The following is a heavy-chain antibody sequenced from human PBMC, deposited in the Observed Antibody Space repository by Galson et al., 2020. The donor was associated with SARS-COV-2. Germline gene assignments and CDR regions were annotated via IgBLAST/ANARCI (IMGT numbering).Heavy chain of an antibody. D-gene: IGHD6-19*01. J-gene: IGHJ4*02. Sequence: TGGSLRLSCAASGFTFSSYSMHWVRQAPGKGLEWVSRINSDGSTKYYADSVKGRFTISRDNAKNTLYRQMNSVRAEDTAVYYCARVATCSGWKWYLDCWGQGALVTVSS. CDR3: ARVATCSGWKWYLDC. V-gene: IGHV3-74*01. CDR1: GFTFSSYS. CDR2: INSDGSTK.